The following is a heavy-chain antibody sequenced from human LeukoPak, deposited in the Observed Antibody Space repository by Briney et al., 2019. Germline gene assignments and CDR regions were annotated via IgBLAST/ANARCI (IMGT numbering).Heavy chain of an antibody. D-gene: IGHD6-6*01. CDR3: ARALEYSSSSDYFDY. V-gene: IGHV4-34*01. Sequence: SETLSLTCAVYGGSFSGYYWSWIRQPPGKELEWIGEINHSGSTNYNPSLKSRVSISVDTSKNQFSLKLSSVTAADTAVYYCARALEYSSSSDYFDYWGQGTLVTVSS. J-gene: IGHJ4*02. CDR2: INHSGST. CDR1: GGSFSGYY.